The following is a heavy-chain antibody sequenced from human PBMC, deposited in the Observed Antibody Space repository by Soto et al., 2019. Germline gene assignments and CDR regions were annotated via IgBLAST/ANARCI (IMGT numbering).Heavy chain of an antibody. J-gene: IGHJ6*02. CDR1: GGSMSSSNW. CDR2: THHSGRT. Sequence: PSETLSLTCTVSGGSMSSSNWWNWVRQPPGKGLEWIGETHHSGRTNYNPSLKSRVTISVDKSKNHFSLKLSSVTAADTAVYYCAAGWLRFLEWFPQPYYGMDVWGQGTTVTVSS. D-gene: IGHD3-3*01. V-gene: IGHV4-4*02. CDR3: AAGWLRFLEWFPQPYYGMDV.